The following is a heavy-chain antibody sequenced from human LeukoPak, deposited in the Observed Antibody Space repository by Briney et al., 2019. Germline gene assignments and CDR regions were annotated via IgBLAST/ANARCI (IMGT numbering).Heavy chain of an antibody. CDR3: AREGYSQGYYMDV. Sequence: PSRTLSLTCTVSGASINSGSFYWVWIRQTAGKGLEWIGRLYTSGSTKNNPSLRSRVSISGDTSKNQFSLNLTSVTAADTAVYYCAREGYSQGYYMDVWGKGTTVTVSS. V-gene: IGHV4-61*02. D-gene: IGHD5-18*01. CDR1: GASINSGSFY. CDR2: LYTSGST. J-gene: IGHJ6*03.